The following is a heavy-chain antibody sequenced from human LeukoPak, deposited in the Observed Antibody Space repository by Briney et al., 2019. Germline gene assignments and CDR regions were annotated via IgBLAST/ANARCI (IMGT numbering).Heavy chain of an antibody. J-gene: IGHJ3*02. V-gene: IGHV4-31*03. CDR2: IYYSGST. Sequence: TLSLTGTVSGGSISSRTYYWSWIRQHPGKGLEWIGYIYYSGSTYYNPSLKSRLSISVDTSKNHFSLKLSSVTAADTAVYFCARDRRGLDFYDAFDIWGQGTMVTVSS. CDR3: ARDRRGLDFYDAFDI. D-gene: IGHD2/OR15-2a*01. CDR1: GGSISSRTYY.